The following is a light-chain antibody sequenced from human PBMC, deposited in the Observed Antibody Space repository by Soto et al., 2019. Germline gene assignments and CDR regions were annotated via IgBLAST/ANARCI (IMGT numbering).Light chain of an antibody. CDR1: QSVSNN. V-gene: IGKV3-15*01. CDR3: QQYNTWPRT. J-gene: IGKJ1*01. Sequence: EIVMTQSPATLSVSPGERATLSCRASQSVSNNLAWYQQKPGQAPRLLIYGASTRATGIPARFSGSGSVTEFTLTVSSLQSEDFAVYYCQQYNTWPRTFGQGTKVEIK. CDR2: GAS.